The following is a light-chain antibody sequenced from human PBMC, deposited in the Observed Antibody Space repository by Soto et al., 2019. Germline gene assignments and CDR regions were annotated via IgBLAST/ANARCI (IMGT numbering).Light chain of an antibody. V-gene: IGKV1-39*01. CDR1: QSISNS. J-gene: IGKJ2*01. CDR3: QQPFSPPYT. CDR2: VAS. Sequence: DIQMTQSLSSLSASVGDTVTITCRASQSISNSLSWYQQKPGKAPKFLIYVASTVQRGVPSRFSGSGSGTDFTLTIRSLQPEDVATYYCQQPFSPPYTFGHGTKLEI.